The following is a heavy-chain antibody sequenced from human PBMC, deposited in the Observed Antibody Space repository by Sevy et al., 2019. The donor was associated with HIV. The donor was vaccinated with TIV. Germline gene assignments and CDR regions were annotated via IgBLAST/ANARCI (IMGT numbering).Heavy chain of an antibody. CDR1: GFTFSSYS. V-gene: IGHV3-21*01. D-gene: IGHD1-26*01. Sequence: GGSLRLSCAASGFTFSSYSMNWVRQAPGKGLEWVSSISSSSSYIYYAGSVKGRFTLSRDNAKNSLYLQMNSLRAEDTDVYYCARVVGANVDYWGQGTLVTVSS. CDR3: ARVVGANVDY. CDR2: ISSSSSYI. J-gene: IGHJ4*02.